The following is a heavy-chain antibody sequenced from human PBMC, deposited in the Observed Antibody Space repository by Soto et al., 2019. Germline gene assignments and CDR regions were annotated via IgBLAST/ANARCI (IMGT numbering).Heavy chain of an antibody. Sequence: EVQLLESGGGLVQPGGSLRLSCAASGFTFSSYAMSWVRQAPGKGLEWVSAISGSGGSTYYADSVKGRFTISRDNSKNTLYLQMNCLKAEDTAVYYCAKGSSSTYYYYCYMDVWGKGTTVTVSS. CDR2: ISGSGGST. CDR3: AKGSSSTYYYYCYMDV. J-gene: IGHJ6*03. CDR1: GFTFSSYA. D-gene: IGHD6-6*01. V-gene: IGHV3-23*01.